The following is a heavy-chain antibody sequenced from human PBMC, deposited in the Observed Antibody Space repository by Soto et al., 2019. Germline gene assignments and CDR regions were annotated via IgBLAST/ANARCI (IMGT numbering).Heavy chain of an antibody. J-gene: IGHJ4*02. CDR3: ASFRRSHRRVVVVPAALYYFDY. CDR1: GGSISSSSYY. Sequence: SETLSLTCTVSGGSISSSSYYWGWIRQPPGKGLEWIGSIYYSGSTYYNPSLKSRVTISVDTSKNQFSLKLSSVTAADTAVYYCASFRRSHRRVVVVPAALYYFDYWGQGTLVTVSS. CDR2: IYYSGST. V-gene: IGHV4-39*01. D-gene: IGHD2-2*01.